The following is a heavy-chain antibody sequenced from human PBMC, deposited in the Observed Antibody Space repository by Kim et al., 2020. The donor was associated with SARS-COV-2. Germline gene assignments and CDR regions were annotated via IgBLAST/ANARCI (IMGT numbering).Heavy chain of an antibody. V-gene: IGHV4-61*02. Sequence: SETLSLTCTVSGGSISSGSYYWSWIRQPAGKGLEWIGRIYTSGSTNYNPSLKSRVTISVDTSKNQFSLKLSSVTAADTAVYYCARGSGNTAMVISGDMMDVWGQGTKVTVSS. CDR2: IYTSGST. CDR3: ARGSGNTAMVISGDMMDV. D-gene: IGHD5-18*01. CDR1: GGSISSGSYY. J-gene: IGHJ6*02.